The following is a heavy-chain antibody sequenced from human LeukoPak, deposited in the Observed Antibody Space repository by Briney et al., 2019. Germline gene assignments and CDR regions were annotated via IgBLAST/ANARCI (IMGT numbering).Heavy chain of an antibody. V-gene: IGHV4-30-2*01. CDR3: ARLTPYASGSDYNVPDNWFDT. D-gene: IGHD3-10*01. J-gene: IGHJ5*02. CDR1: DGSISSGGYS. Sequence: SETLSLTCAVSDGSISSGGYSSSWIRQPPGKGLEWIGYIFHNNNTSYNPALKSRVNISVDRSKRQFSLNLRSVTAADTAVYFCARLTPYASGSDYNVPDNWFDTWGQGTLVTVSS. CDR2: IFHNNNT.